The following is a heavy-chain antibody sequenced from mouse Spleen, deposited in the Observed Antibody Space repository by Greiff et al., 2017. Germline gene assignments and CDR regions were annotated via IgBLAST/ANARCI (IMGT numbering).Heavy chain of an antibody. CDR1: GYTFTDYN. D-gene: IGHD2-3*01. V-gene: IGHV1-18*01. J-gene: IGHJ3*01. CDR3: ARQAIYDGYYAPFAY. CDR2: INPNNGGT. Sequence: VQLQQSGPELVKPGASVKIPCKASGYTFTDYNMDWVKQSHGKSLEWIGDINPNNGGTIYNQKFKGKATLTVDKSSSTAYMELRSLTSEDTAVYYCARQAIYDGYYAPFAYWGQGTLVTVSA.